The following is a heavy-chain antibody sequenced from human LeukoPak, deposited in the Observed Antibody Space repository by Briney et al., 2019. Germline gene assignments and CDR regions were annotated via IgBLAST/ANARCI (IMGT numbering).Heavy chain of an antibody. CDR2: INANTGNP. D-gene: IGHD2-15*01. V-gene: IGHV7-4-1*02. Sequence: VSVKVSCKASGYTFTSYAMNWVRQAPGQGLEWMGWINANTGNPTYAQGFTGRFVFSLDTSVSTAYLQISSLKAEDTAVYYCARAHVGYCSGGSCYSDYWGQGTLVTVSS. CDR1: GYTFTSYA. J-gene: IGHJ4*02. CDR3: ARAHVGYCSGGSCYSDY.